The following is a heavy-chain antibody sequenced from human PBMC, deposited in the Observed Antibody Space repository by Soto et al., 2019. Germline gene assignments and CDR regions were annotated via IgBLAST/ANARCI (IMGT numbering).Heavy chain of an antibody. Sequence: SETLSLTCTVSGGSISSYYWSWIRQPPGKGLEWIGYIYYSGSTNYNPSLKSRVTISVDTSKNQFSLKLSSVTAADTAVYYCASSTGIAAPDYWYFDLWGRGTLVT. CDR3: ASSTGIAAPDYWYFDL. CDR1: GGSISSYY. J-gene: IGHJ2*01. D-gene: IGHD6-6*01. V-gene: IGHV4-59*01. CDR2: IYYSGST.